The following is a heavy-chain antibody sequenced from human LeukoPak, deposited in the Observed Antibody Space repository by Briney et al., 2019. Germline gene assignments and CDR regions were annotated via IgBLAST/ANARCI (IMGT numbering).Heavy chain of an antibody. CDR1: GFIFSSYG. CDR3: AKGEVTTDALDI. CDR2: ISYDGSNK. D-gene: IGHD2-21*02. V-gene: IGHV3-30*18. Sequence: PGGSLRLSCAASGFIFSSYGMHWVRQAPGKGLEWVAIISYDGSNKYYADSVKGRFTISRDNSKNTMYLQMNSLRAEDTAVYYCAKGEVTTDALDIWGQGTMVTVSS. J-gene: IGHJ3*02.